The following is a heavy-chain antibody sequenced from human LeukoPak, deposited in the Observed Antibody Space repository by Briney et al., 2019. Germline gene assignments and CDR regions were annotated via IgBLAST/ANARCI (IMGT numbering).Heavy chain of an antibody. J-gene: IGHJ4*02. V-gene: IGHV5-51*01. CDR3: ARQGRTTSPGYNREFDY. CDR2: TYPGDSNT. D-gene: IGHD1-14*01. CDR1: GYSFTTYW. Sequence: GESLKISCKGSGYSFTTYWIAWVRQMPGKGLEWMGITYPGDSNTIYRPSFQGQVTMSADRSISTAYLQWRSLKAPDTAMYYCARQGRTTSPGYNREFDYWGQGTLVTVSS.